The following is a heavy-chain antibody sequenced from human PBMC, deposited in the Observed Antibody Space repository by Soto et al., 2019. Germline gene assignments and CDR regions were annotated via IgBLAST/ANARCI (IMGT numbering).Heavy chain of an antibody. Sequence: PSETLSLTCTVSGGSISSGDYYWSWIRQPPGKGLEWIGYIYYSGSTYYNPSLKSRVTISVDTSKNQFSLKLSSVTAADTAVYYCARVGRYYYGSSGYYYDGMDVWGQGTTVTVSS. CDR3: ARVGRYYYGSSGYYYDGMDV. CDR1: GGSISSGDYY. J-gene: IGHJ6*02. CDR2: IYYSGST. V-gene: IGHV4-30-4*01. D-gene: IGHD3-22*01.